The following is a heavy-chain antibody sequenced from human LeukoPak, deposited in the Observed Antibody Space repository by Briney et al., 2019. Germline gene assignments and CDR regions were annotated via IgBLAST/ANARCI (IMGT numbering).Heavy chain of an antibody. Sequence: PGGSLRLSCAASGFTFSSYAMSWVRQAPGKGLEWVSAISGSGGSTYYADFVKGRFTISRDNSKNTLYLQMNSLRAEDTAVYYCAKYVDIVATIGIDYWGQGTLVTVSS. V-gene: IGHV3-23*01. CDR2: ISGSGGST. CDR3: AKYVDIVATIGIDY. CDR1: GFTFSSYA. D-gene: IGHD5-12*01. J-gene: IGHJ4*02.